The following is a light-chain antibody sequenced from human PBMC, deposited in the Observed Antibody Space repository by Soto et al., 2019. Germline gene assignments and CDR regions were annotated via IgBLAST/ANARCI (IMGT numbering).Light chain of an antibody. CDR3: QQRRNWPPLT. CDR1: QNVDIY. CDR2: DAS. V-gene: IGKV3-11*01. J-gene: IGKJ5*01. Sequence: TVLTQSPATLSLSPGERATLSCRASQNVDIYLAWYQQKPGQAPRLLIYDASNRATGVPPRFSGSGSGTDFTLTISSLEPEDFALYYCQQRRNWPPLTFGQGTRLEIK.